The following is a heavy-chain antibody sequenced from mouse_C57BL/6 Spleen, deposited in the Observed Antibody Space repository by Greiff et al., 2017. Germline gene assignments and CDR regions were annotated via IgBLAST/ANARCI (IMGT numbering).Heavy chain of an antibody. V-gene: IGHV7-3*01. J-gene: IGHJ4*01. CDR2: IRNKANGYTT. D-gene: IGHD1-1*01. Sequence: EVKVVESGGGLVQPGGSLSLSCAASGFTFTDYYMSWVRQPPGKALEWLGFIRNKANGYTTEYSASVKGRFTISRDNSQSILYLQMNALRAEDSATYYCASPDYYGSSDYAMDYWGQGTSVTVSS. CDR1: GFTFTDYY. CDR3: ASPDYYGSSDYAMDY.